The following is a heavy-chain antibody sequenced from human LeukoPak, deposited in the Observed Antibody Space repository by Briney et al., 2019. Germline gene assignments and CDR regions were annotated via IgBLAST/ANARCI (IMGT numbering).Heavy chain of an antibody. Sequence: SSETLSLTCTVSGGSISSYYWSWIRQSPGKGLEWIGYIYYTGSTKYNPSLERRVTISVGTSKNQISLNLSSVTAADTAVYYCARQWLDRWGYYGMDVWGQGTTVTVSS. CDR3: ARQWLDRWGYYGMDV. V-gene: IGHV4-59*01. J-gene: IGHJ6*02. CDR1: GGSISSYY. CDR2: IYYTGST. D-gene: IGHD6-19*01.